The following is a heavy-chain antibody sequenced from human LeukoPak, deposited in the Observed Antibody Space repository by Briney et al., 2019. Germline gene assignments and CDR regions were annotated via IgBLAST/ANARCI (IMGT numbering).Heavy chain of an antibody. D-gene: IGHD6-19*01. CDR1: GYTFTSYA. J-gene: IGHJ4*02. V-gene: IGHV1-46*01. CDR2: INPGAGST. CDR3: ARAGYSSGAYAGSDS. Sequence: ASVKVSCKASGYTFTSYAMNWVRQAPGQGLEWMGIINPGAGSTTYAQKFQGRVTMTRDTSTSTVYMELSSLRSEDTAVYYCARAGYSSGAYAGSDSWGQGTLLTVSS.